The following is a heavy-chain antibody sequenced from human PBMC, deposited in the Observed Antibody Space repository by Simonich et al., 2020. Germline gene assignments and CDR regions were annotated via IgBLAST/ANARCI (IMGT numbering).Heavy chain of an antibody. Sequence: QVQLQQWGAGLLKPSETLSLTCAVYGGSFSGYYWSWIRQPPGKGLEWIGEINHNGSTNYNPSLKSRVTISVDTSKNQFSLKLSSVTAADTAVYYCARHLQLGPFDYWGQGTLVTVSS. CDR2: INHNGST. J-gene: IGHJ4*02. CDR1: GGSFSGYY. D-gene: IGHD1-1*01. V-gene: IGHV4-34*01. CDR3: ARHLQLGPFDY.